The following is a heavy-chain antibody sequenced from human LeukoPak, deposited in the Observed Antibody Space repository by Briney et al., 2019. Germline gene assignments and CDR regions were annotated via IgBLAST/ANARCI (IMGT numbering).Heavy chain of an antibody. Sequence: SETLSLTCTVSGGSISSYYWSWIRQPPGKGLEWIGYIYYSGSTTYNPSLKSRVTISVDTSKNQFSLKLSSVTAADTAVYYCARQTAGTSWFDPWGQGTLVTVSS. CDR1: GGSISSYY. CDR2: IYYSGST. J-gene: IGHJ5*02. CDR3: ARQTAGTSWFDP. V-gene: IGHV4-59*08. D-gene: IGHD6-13*01.